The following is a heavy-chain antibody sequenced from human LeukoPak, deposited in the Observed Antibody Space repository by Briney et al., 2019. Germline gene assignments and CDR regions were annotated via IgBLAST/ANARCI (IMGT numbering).Heavy chain of an antibody. V-gene: IGHV4-34*01. CDR3: ARFPDFWSGYSFDY. CDR2: INHSGST. J-gene: IGHJ4*02. Sequence: SETLSLTCAVYGGSLSGYYWSWLRQPPGKGLEWIGEINHSGSTNYNPSLKSRVTISVDTSKNQFSLKLSSVTAADTAVYYCARFPDFWSGYSFDYWGQGTLVTVSS. D-gene: IGHD3-3*01. CDR1: GGSLSGYY.